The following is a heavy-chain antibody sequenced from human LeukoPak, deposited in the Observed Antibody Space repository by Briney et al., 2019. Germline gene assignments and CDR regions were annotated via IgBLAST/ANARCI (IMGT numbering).Heavy chain of an antibody. D-gene: IGHD5-24*01. CDR2: IYYSGTT. Sequence: SETLSLTCTVSGGSISSGDYYWSWIRQPPGEGLEWIGYIYYSGTTFYNPSLKSRPTISVDTSKNQFSLKVSSVTAADTAVYYCARNQDGYANFDYWGQGTLVTLSS. V-gene: IGHV4-30-4*01. J-gene: IGHJ4*02. CDR3: ARNQDGYANFDY. CDR1: GGSISSGDYY.